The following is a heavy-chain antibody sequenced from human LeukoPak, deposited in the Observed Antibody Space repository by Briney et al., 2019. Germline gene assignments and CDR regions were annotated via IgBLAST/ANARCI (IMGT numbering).Heavy chain of an antibody. CDR3: ARYRGSGDCVP. V-gene: IGHV3-21*01. Sequence: GGSLRLSCAASGFIFSSYSMNWVRQAPGKGLEWVSSISGSSSYIYYADSVKGRFTISRDNDKNTVYLQMHSLRAEDTAVYYCARYRGSGDCVPGGGETLVSV. CDR2: ISGSSSYI. CDR1: GFIFSSYS. J-gene: IGHJ5*02. D-gene: IGHD1-26*01.